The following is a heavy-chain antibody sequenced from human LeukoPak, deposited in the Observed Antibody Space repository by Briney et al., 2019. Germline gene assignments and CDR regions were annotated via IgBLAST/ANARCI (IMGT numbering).Heavy chain of an antibody. D-gene: IGHD3-22*01. CDR3: ARGVIYYDVTGRFDP. J-gene: IGHJ5*02. CDR1: GRSISRYY. CDR2: IYTSGSN. Sequence: PSDTLSLTCTVSGRSISRYYWSWIRQPAGKGLEGIGRIYTSGSNNYNPSLKSRVTMSVDTSKNQFSLKLSSVTAADTAVYYCARGVIYYDVTGRFDPWGQGTLVTVSS. V-gene: IGHV4-4*07.